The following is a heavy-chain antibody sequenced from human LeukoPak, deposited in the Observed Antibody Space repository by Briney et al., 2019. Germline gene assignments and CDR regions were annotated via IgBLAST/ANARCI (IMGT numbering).Heavy chain of an antibody. D-gene: IGHD5-18*01. V-gene: IGHV3-43*01. CDR3: AKDYRSYGYYYYMDV. Sequence: PGGSLRLSCAASGFTFDDYTMHWVRQAPGKGLEWVSLISWDGGSTYYADSVKGRFTISRDNSKNSLYLQMSSLRTEDTALYYCAKDYRSYGYYYYMDVWGKGTTVTISS. CDR2: ISWDGGST. J-gene: IGHJ6*03. CDR1: GFTFDDYT.